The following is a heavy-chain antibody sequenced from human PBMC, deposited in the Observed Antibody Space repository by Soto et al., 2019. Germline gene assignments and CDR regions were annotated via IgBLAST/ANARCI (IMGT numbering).Heavy chain of an antibody. V-gene: IGHV3-33*01. D-gene: IGHD3-3*01. CDR3: ARESYDFWSSSCDY. CDR2: IWYDGSNK. CDR1: GFTFSSYG. Sequence: QVQLVESGGGVVQPGRSLRLSCAASGFTFSSYGMHWVRQAPGKGLEWVAGIWYDGSNKYYADSVKGRVTISRDNSKKTLYLQMNSLRDEDTAVYYCARESYDFWSSSCDYWGQGTLVTVSS. J-gene: IGHJ4*02.